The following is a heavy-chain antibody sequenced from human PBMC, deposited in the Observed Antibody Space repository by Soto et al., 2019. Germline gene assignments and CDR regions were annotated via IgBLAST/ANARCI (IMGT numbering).Heavy chain of an antibody. CDR1: GFSVSSNY. V-gene: IGHV3-53*02. CDR2: IYSTGSK. Sequence: EVQLVETVGGLIQPGGPLRLSCAASGFSVSSNYMSWVRQAPGKGLEWVSVIYSTGSKYYADSVKGRFIISRDNSKNTLYLEMNSLRAEDTAVYYCARSIVVVIRTFNWYFDLWGRGTLVTVSS. CDR3: ARSIVVVIRTFNWYFDL. D-gene: IGHD3-22*01. J-gene: IGHJ2*01.